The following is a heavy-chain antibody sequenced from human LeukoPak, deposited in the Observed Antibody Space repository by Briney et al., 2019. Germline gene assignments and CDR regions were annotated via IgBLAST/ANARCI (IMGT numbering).Heavy chain of an antibody. V-gene: IGHV3-53*01. Sequence: PGGSLRLSCAASGFTIRNKYMSWVRQAPGKGLEWVSTIYSGGDTYYADSVKGRFTISRDNSKNTLYLQMNSLRAGDTAVYYCARDPRITGTTPWGQGTLVTVSS. CDR2: IYSGGDT. CDR1: GFTIRNKY. D-gene: IGHD1-7*01. CDR3: ARDPRITGTTP. J-gene: IGHJ5*02.